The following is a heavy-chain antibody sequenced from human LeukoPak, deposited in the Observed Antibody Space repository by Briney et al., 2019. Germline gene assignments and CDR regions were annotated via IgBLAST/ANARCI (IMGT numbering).Heavy chain of an antibody. Sequence: NSSETLSLTCTVSGGSISSGSYYWSWIRQPAGKGLEWIGRINTSGSTNYNPSLNSRVTMSVDTSKNQFSLKLSSVTAADTAVYYCARGGSPPDCFDPWGQGTLVTVSS. CDR3: ARGGSPPDCFDP. J-gene: IGHJ5*02. V-gene: IGHV4-61*02. D-gene: IGHD6-13*01. CDR1: GGSISSGSYY. CDR2: INTSGST.